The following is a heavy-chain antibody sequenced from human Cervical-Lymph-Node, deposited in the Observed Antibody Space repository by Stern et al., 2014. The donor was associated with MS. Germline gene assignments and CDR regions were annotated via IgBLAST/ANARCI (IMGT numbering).Heavy chain of an antibody. CDR2: INPGNGNT. CDR1: GYTFRSYA. D-gene: IGHD2/OR15-2a*01. CDR3: ARDLKEGNIMYYYGLDV. Sequence: QVQLVQSGAEVKKPGASVKVSCRASGYTFRSYAVHWVRQAPGQRPEWVGLINPGNGNTRYSQKFQGRVTITRDTSANVAYLELSSLRSQDTAVYYCARDLKEGNIMYYYGLDVWGQGTTVTVSS. V-gene: IGHV1-3*01. J-gene: IGHJ6*01.